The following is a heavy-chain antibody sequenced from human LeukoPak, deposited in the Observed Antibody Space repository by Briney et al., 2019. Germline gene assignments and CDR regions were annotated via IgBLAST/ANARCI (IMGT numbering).Heavy chain of an antibody. CDR1: GYSISSGYY. J-gene: IGHJ5*02. V-gene: IGHV4-38-2*01. CDR3: ARARCCSSTSCYAPYNWFDP. D-gene: IGHD2-2*01. Sequence: SETLSLTCAVSGYSISSGYYWGWIRQPPGKGLEWIGSIYHSGSTYYNPSLKSRVTISVDTSKNQFSLKLSSVTAADTAVYYCARARCCSSTSCYAPYNWFDPWGQGTLVTVSS. CDR2: IYHSGST.